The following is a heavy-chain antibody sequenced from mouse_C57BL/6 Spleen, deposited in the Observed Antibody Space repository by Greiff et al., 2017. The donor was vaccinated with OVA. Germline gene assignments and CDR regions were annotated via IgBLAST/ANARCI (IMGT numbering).Heavy chain of an antibody. D-gene: IGHD1-1*01. CDR1: GFNIKDYY. V-gene: IGHV14-1*01. J-gene: IGHJ1*03. Sequence: EVQLQQSGAELVRPGASVKLSCTASGFNIKDYYMHWVKQRPEQGLEWIGRIDPEDGDTEYAPKFQGKATMTADTSSNTAYLQLSSLTSEDTAVYYCTSPSTTAVATGGYFDVWGTVTTVTVSS. CDR2: IDPEDGDT. CDR3: TSPSTTAVATGGYFDV.